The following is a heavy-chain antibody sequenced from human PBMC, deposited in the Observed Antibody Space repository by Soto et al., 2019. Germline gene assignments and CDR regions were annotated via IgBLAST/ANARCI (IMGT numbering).Heavy chain of an antibody. D-gene: IGHD5-18*01. CDR2: LSGSGDRT. V-gene: IGHV3-23*01. CDR1: GFTFSNYA. J-gene: IGHJ4*02. CDR3: VKERSGHSYADS. Sequence: EVHLLESGGGLVQPGGSLRLSCAASGFTFSNYAMSWLRQPPGKGLEWVSALSGSGDRTYYADSVKGRFTISRDNSKNTLYLQMNSLRAEDSAVYYCVKERSGHSYADSWGQGTLVTVSS.